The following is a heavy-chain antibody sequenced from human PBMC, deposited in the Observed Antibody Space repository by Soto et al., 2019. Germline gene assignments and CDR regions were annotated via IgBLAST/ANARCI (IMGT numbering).Heavy chain of an antibody. D-gene: IGHD3-22*01. CDR2: ISGSGGST. CDR3: AKDSYRYYYDSSGYRPYGMDV. CDR1: GFTFSSYA. Sequence: LRLSCAASGFTFSSYAMSWVRQAPGKGLEWVSAISGSGGSTYYADSVKGRFTISRDNSKNTLYLQMNSLRAEDTAVYYCAKDSYRYYYDSSGYRPYGMDVWGQGTTVTVSS. V-gene: IGHV3-23*01. J-gene: IGHJ6*02.